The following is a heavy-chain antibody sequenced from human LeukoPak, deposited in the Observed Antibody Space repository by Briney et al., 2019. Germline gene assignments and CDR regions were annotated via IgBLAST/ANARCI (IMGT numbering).Heavy chain of an antibody. V-gene: IGHV3-21*01. CDR3: ARDPLRWPTLDY. J-gene: IGHJ4*02. Sequence: GRSLRLSCTASGLTFSSYSLNWVRQAPGKGLEWVSSVSTGSNHIYYADSVKGRFTISRDNAKNSLYLQMNSLRAEETAVYYCARDPLRWPTLDYWGQGTLVTVSS. CDR1: GLTFSSYS. CDR2: VSTGSNHI. D-gene: IGHD4-23*01.